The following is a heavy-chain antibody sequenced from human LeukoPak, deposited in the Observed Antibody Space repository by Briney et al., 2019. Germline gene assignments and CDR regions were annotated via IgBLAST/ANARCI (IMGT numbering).Heavy chain of an antibody. Sequence: KPGGSLRLSCAASGFTFSTYSMNWVRQAPGKGLEWVSSVSSSGSYIYYADSVKGRFTISRDNAKNSLYLQMNSLRAEDTAVYYCTNYRAEYFQHWGQGTLVTVSS. D-gene: IGHD1-26*01. CDR1: GFTFSTYS. CDR2: VSSSGSYI. J-gene: IGHJ1*01. CDR3: TNYRAEYFQH. V-gene: IGHV3-21*01.